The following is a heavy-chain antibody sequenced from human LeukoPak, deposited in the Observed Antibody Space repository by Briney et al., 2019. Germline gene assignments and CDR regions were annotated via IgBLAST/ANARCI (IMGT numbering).Heavy chain of an antibody. CDR3: AREPRPVGATSFGYYFDY. CDR2: INPSGGTT. CDR1: GYTFTSYY. J-gene: IGHJ4*02. D-gene: IGHD1-26*01. V-gene: IGHV1-46*01. Sequence: ASVKVSCKASGYTFTSYYIHWVRQAPGQGLEWMGIINPSGGTTVYARNFQGRVIMTRDTSTSTVHMDLSSLRSEDAAVYYCAREPRPVGATSFGYYFDYWGQGTLVTVSS.